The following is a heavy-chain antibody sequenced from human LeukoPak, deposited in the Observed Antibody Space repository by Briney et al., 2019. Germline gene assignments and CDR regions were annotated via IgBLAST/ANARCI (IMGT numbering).Heavy chain of an antibody. CDR2: IYYSGNT. CDR3: TGDSGVVNDYYSHY. V-gene: IGHV4-39*01. Sequence: KPSETLSLTCTVSGGSISSTSFYWSWVRQPPGKGLEWIGSIYYSGNTYYNPSLKSRLTVSVDTSKNQFSLTLTSVTAADTAVYYCTGDSGVVNDYYSHYWGPGTLVSVSS. CDR1: GGSISSTSFY. J-gene: IGHJ4*02. D-gene: IGHD2-21*01.